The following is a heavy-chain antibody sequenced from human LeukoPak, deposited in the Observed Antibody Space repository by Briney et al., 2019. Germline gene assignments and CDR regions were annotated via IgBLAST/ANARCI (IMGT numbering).Heavy chain of an antibody. V-gene: IGHV3-53*01. CDR2: IYSGGST. J-gene: IGHJ6*03. Sequence: GGSLRLSCAASGFTLSSNYMSWVRQAPGKGLEWVSVIYSGGSTYYADSVKGRFTISRDNSKNTLYLQMNSLRAEDTAVYYCAAHPYYYYYYMDVWGKGTTVTVSS. CDR1: GFTLSSNY. CDR3: AAHPYYYYYYMDV.